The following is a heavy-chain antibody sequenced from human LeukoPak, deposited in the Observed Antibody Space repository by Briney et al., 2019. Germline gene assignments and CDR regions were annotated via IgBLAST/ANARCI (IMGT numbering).Heavy chain of an antibody. CDR1: GYSISSGYY. CDR3: ARDLGPNSSGYYYTHNWFDP. J-gene: IGHJ5*02. CDR2: IYHSGST. D-gene: IGHD3-22*01. Sequence: SETLSLTCAVSGYSISSGYYWGWIRQPPGKGLEWIGSIYHSGSTYYNPSLKSRVIISVDTSKNQFSLKLSSVTAADTAVYYCARDLGPNSSGYYYTHNWFDPWGQGTLVTVSS. V-gene: IGHV4-38-2*02.